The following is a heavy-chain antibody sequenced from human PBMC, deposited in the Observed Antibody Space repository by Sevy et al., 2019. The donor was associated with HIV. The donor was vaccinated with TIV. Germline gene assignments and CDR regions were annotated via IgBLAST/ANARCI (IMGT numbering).Heavy chain of an antibody. V-gene: IGHV3-53*01. Sequence: GGSLRLSCAVSGLTVSSNYMSWVRQAPGKGLEWVSLIYSGGATYYADSVNGRFTISGDDSKNTLYLQMDSLRAEDTAVYYRARGGLDSNWFGSFDYWGRGTLVTVSS. CDR3: ARGGLDSNWFGSFDY. CDR1: GLTVSSNY. J-gene: IGHJ4*02. D-gene: IGHD3-10*01. CDR2: IYSGGAT.